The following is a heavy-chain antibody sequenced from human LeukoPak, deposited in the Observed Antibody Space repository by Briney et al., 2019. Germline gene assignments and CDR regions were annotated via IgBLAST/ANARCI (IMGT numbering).Heavy chain of an antibody. D-gene: IGHD6-6*01. Sequence: PSGGSLRLSCAASGFTFSSYAMSWVRQAPGKGLEWVSAISGSGGSTYYADSVKGRFTISRDNSKNTLYLQMNSLRAEDTAVYYCAKNAFPSIAARPYWFDPWGQGTLVTVSS. CDR3: AKNAFPSIAARPYWFDP. CDR1: GFTFSSYA. V-gene: IGHV3-23*01. CDR2: ISGSGGST. J-gene: IGHJ5*02.